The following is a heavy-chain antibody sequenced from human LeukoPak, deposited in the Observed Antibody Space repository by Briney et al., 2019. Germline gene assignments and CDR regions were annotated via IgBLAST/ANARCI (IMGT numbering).Heavy chain of an antibody. CDR1: GYTFTSYG. CDR2: ISAYNGNT. CDR3: ARVVTSLVYSPNELPYYYYGMDV. J-gene: IGHJ6*02. V-gene: IGHV1-18*01. Sequence: ASVKVSCKASGYTFTSYGISWVRQAPGQGLEWMGWISAYNGNTNYAQKLQGRVTMTTDTSTSTAYMELRSLRSDDTAVYYCARVVTSLVYSPNELPYYYYGMDVWGQGTTVTVSS. D-gene: IGHD2-21*02.